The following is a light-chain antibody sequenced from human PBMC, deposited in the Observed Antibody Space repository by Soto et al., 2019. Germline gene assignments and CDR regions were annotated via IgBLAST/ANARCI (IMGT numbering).Light chain of an antibody. V-gene: IGKV1-27*01. CDR3: QKYNSAPWT. Sequence: DIQMTQSPSSLSASVGARVTITCRASQVISNYLAWYQQKPGKVPKLLIYGASTLQSGVPSRFSGSGSGTDFTLTISSLQPEDVATYYCQKYNSAPWTFGQGTKVEIK. CDR2: GAS. J-gene: IGKJ1*01. CDR1: QVISNY.